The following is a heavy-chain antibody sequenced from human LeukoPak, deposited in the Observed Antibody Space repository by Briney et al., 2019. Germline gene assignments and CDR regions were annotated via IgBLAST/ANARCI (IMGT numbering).Heavy chain of an antibody. V-gene: IGHV1-24*01. Sequence: ASVKVSCKVSGYTLTELSMHWVRQAPGKGLEWMGGFDPEDGETIYAQKFQGRVTMTEDTSTDTAYMELSSLRSEDTAVYYCATYILPGYTHNWFDPWGQGTLVTVSS. D-gene: IGHD3-9*01. CDR3: ATYILPGYTHNWFDP. CDR2: FDPEDGET. J-gene: IGHJ5*02. CDR1: GYTLTELS.